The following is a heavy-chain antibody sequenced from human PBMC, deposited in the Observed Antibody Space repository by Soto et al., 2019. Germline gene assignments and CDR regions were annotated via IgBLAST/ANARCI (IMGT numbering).Heavy chain of an antibody. Sequence: GGSLRLSCAASGFTFSSYAMSWVRQAPGKGLEWVSAISGSGGSTYYADSVKGRFTISRDNSKNTLYLQMNSLRAEDTAVYYCAKKGKGSGSYSDYYYYMDVWGKGTTVTVS. D-gene: IGHD3-10*01. V-gene: IGHV3-23*01. CDR1: GFTFSSYA. CDR2: ISGSGGST. J-gene: IGHJ6*03. CDR3: AKKGKGSGSYSDYYYYMDV.